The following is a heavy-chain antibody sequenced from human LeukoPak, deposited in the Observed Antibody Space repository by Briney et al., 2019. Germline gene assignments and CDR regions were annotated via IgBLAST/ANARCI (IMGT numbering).Heavy chain of an antibody. CDR2: ITNNGGST. CDR3: VKGRIYCCYPSLDY. Sequence: GGSLRLSCSVSGFTFSGYAMHWVRQAPGKGLEYVSAITNNGGSTYYADSAKGRFSVSRDNSKNTVYLQLSSLRPDDTAVYYCVKGRIYCCYPSLDYWGQGTLVTVSS. V-gene: IGHV3-64D*06. J-gene: IGHJ4*02. D-gene: IGHD2-2*01. CDR1: GFTFSGYA.